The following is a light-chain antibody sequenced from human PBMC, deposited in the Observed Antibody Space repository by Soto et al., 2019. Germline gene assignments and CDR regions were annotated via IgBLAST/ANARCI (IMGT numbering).Light chain of an antibody. Sequence: QSALTQPASVSGSPGQSITISCTGTSSDVGGYNYVSWYQQHPGKAPKLMIYEVTNRPSGVSHRFSGSKSGNTASLTISGLQAEDEADYYCNSYTASDTRVFGTGTKLTVL. J-gene: IGLJ1*01. CDR2: EVT. CDR3: NSYTASDTRV. CDR1: SSDVGGYNY. V-gene: IGLV2-14*01.